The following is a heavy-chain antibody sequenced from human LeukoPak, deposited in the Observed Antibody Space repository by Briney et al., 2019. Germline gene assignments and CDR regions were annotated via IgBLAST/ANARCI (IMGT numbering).Heavy chain of an antibody. CDR2: INHSGST. V-gene: IGHV4-34*01. CDR3: ARDLGYGSGSYYNSYYGMDV. D-gene: IGHD3-10*01. J-gene: IGHJ6*02. Sequence: SETLSLTCAVYGGSFSGYYWSWIRQPPGKGLEWIGEINHSGSTYYNPSLKSRVTISVDTSKNQFSLKLGSVTAADTAVYYCARDLGYGSGSYYNSYYGMDVWGQGTTVTVSS. CDR1: GGSFSGYY.